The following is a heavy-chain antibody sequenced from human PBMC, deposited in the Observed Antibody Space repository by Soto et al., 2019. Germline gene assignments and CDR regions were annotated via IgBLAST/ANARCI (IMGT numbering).Heavy chain of an antibody. CDR3: AKDGEDTVLMVYGCSFDY. D-gene: IGHD2-8*01. CDR2: IIPVFQTA. Sequence: ASVKVSCKASGGLFSSYPISWVRQVPGQGLEWMGGIIPVFQTAYYTQRFQGRVTITADESTNTAYMELSSLRSEDTAVYYCAKDGEDTVLMVYGCSFDYWGQGTLVTVSS. V-gene: IGHV1-69*13. J-gene: IGHJ4*02. CDR1: GGLFSSYP.